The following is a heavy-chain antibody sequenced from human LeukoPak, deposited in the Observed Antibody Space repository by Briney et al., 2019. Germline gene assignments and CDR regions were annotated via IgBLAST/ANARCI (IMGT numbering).Heavy chain of an antibody. J-gene: IGHJ4*02. D-gene: IGHD6-19*01. CDR3: AKTFIAVANPIDY. CDR2: ISGGGTST. CDR1: GFTFSTYA. Sequence: GGSLRLSCAAAGFTFSTYAMSWVRQAPGKGLEWVSVISGGGTSTYYADSVKGRFTISKANSRNTLYLQMNSLRAEDTAVYYCAKTFIAVANPIDYWGQGTLVTVSS. V-gene: IGHV3-23*01.